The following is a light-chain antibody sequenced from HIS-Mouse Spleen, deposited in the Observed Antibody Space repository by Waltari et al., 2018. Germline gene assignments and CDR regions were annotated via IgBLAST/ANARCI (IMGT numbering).Light chain of an antibody. Sequence: SYELTQPPSVSVSPGQTARITCSGDALPKKYAYWYQQKSGQAPVLAIYKDSNRPAGIPERFSGSSSGTMATLTISGAQVEDEADYYCYSTDSSGNHRVFGGGTKLTVL. CDR3: YSTDSSGNHRV. J-gene: IGLJ2*01. V-gene: IGLV3-10*01. CDR2: KDS. CDR1: ALPKKY.